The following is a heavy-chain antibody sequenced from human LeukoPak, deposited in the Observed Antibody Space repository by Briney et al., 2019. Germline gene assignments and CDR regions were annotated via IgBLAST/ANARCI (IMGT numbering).Heavy chain of an antibody. Sequence: ASVKVSCQASGYTFTGYYMHWVRQAPGQGLEWMGWINPNSGGTNYAQKFQGRVTMTRDTSISTAYMELSRLRSDDTAVYYCARPLSYRNWFDPWGQGTLVTVSS. J-gene: IGHJ5*02. V-gene: IGHV1-2*02. CDR1: GYTFTGYY. D-gene: IGHD3-16*02. CDR2: INPNSGGT. CDR3: ARPLSYRNWFDP.